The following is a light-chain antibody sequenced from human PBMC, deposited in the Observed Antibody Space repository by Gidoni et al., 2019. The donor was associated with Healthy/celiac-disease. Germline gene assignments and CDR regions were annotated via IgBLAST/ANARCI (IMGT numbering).Light chain of an antibody. CDR2: DVS. CDR3: SAYTRSSTL. V-gene: IGLV2-14*03. J-gene: IGLJ2*01. CDR1: SSDVGGYNY. Sequence: QSALTQPASVSGSPGQSITIPCTGTSSDVGGYNYVSWYQQHPGKAPKLMIYDVSNRPSGVSNRFSGSKSGNTASLTISGLQAEDAADYYCSAYTRSSTLFGGGTKLTVL.